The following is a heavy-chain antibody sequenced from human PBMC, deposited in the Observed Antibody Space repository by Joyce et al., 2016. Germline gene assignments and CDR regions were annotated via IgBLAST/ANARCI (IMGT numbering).Heavy chain of an antibody. J-gene: IGHJ4*02. V-gene: IGHV3-74*03. Sequence: EVQLVESGGGLVQPGGSLRLSCAASGCTFSSYWMYWVRKAPGKGLVGVSRINRDGSSTTDADSVKGRFTISRDNAKNTLYLQMNSLRAEDTAVYYCARLRRWSGPSDCWGQGTLVTVSS. CDR3: ARLRRWSGPSDC. CDR2: INRDGSST. D-gene: IGHD4-23*01. CDR1: GCTFSSYW.